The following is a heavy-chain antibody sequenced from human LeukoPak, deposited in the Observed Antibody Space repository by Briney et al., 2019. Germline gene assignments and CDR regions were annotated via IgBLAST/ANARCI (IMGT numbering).Heavy chain of an antibody. CDR3: AREGQTLYCSSTSCYLDY. V-gene: IGHV3-9*01. CDR1: GFTFDDYA. J-gene: IGHJ4*02. D-gene: IGHD2-2*01. Sequence: GRSLRLSCAASGFTFDDYAMHWVRHAPGKGLEWVSGISWNSGSIGYADSVKGRFNISRDNAKNSLYLQMNSLRAEDTALYYCAREGQTLYCSSTSCYLDYWGQGTLVTVSS. CDR2: ISWNSGSI.